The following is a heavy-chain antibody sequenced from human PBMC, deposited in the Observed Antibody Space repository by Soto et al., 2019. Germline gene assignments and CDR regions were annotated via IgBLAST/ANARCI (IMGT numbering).Heavy chain of an antibody. Sequence: EVQLLESGGGLVQPGGSLRLSCAASGFTFSNYAMGWVRQAPGKGLEWVSGISGRGDTTYYADSAKGRFTVSRDTSRNKLNLHYISLRADATEIYYCAKAKRDDFWSASASATDHWGQGTLVTVSS. D-gene: IGHD3-3*01. CDR1: GFTFSNYA. CDR2: ISGRGDTT. J-gene: IGHJ4*02. CDR3: AKAKRDDFWSASASATDH. V-gene: IGHV3-23*01.